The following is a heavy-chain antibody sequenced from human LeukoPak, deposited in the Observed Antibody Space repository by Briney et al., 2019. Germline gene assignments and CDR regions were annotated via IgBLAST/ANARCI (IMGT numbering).Heavy chain of an antibody. Sequence: ASVKVSCKVSGYTLTELSMHWVRQAPGKGREWMGGFDPEDGETIYAQKFQGRVTMTEDTSTDTAYMELSSLRSEDTAVYYCATVWFSAGYNWFDPWGQGTLVTVSS. CDR1: GYTLTELS. J-gene: IGHJ5*02. CDR3: ATVWFSAGYNWFDP. D-gene: IGHD6-13*01. CDR2: FDPEDGET. V-gene: IGHV1-24*01.